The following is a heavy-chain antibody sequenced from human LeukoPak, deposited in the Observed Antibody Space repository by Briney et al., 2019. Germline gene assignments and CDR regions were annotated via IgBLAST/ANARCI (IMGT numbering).Heavy chain of an antibody. V-gene: IGHV1-24*01. CDR3: ATERSTIFGVVIDGTFDY. D-gene: IGHD3-3*01. CDR1: GYTLTELS. CDR2: FDPEDGET. J-gene: IGHJ4*02. Sequence: ASVKVSCKVSGYTLTELSMHWVRQAPGKGLEWMGGFDPEDGETIYAQKFQGRVTMTEDTSTDTAYMELSSLRSEDTAVYYCATERSTIFGVVIDGTFDYWGQGTLAIVSS.